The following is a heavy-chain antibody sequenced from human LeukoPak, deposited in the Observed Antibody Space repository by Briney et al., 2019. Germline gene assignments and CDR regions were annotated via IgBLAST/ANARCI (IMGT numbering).Heavy chain of an antibody. D-gene: IGHD2-2*01. V-gene: IGHV3-64D*09. CDR2: ISTNGGHT. Sequence: GGALRLSCVASGFTVSNYAMHWVRQAPGKGLEYVSAISTNGGHTYYADSVQGRFTISRDDSKNTLYLQMSSLRAEDTALYYCVKDLLGYCSSTSCYATGPFDYWGQGTLVTVSS. CDR1: GFTVSNYA. CDR3: VKDLLGYCSSTSCYATGPFDY. J-gene: IGHJ4*02.